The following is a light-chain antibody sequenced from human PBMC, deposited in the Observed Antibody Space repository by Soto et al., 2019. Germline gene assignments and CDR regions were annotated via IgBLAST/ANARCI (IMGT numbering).Light chain of an antibody. J-gene: IGLJ1*01. CDR3: GSWDSSLSAYG. V-gene: IGLV1-51*01. Sequence: QSVLTQPPTVSAAPGQKVSICCSGSSSTNGVNSVSEDQQLPRITPKLLNNDDNKRPSAIPDQFTGSKSSTSATLGITRFQTGDEADYYCGSWDSSLSAYGFGTGTKVTVL. CDR2: DDN. CDR1: SSTNGVNS.